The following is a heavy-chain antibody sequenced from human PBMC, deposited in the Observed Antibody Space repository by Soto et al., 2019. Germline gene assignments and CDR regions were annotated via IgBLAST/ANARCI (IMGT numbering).Heavy chain of an antibody. J-gene: IGHJ6*02. CDR1: GGTFSSYA. CDR3: ASYANPSDPRPYYYGMDV. CDR2: IIPIFGTA. V-gene: IGHV1-69*13. D-gene: IGHD2-8*01. Sequence: SVKVSCKASGGTFSSYATSWVRQAPGQGLEWMGGIIPIFGTANYAQKFQGRVTITADESTSTAYMELSSLRSEDTAVYYCASYANPSDPRPYYYGMDVWGQGTTVTVSS.